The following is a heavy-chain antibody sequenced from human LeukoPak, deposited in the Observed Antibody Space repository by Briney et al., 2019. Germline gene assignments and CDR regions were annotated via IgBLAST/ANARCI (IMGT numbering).Heavy chain of an antibody. V-gene: IGHV4-34*01. J-gene: IGHJ4*02. D-gene: IGHD1-7*01. CDR1: GGSFSGYY. CDR3: ARLELGLFDY. Sequence: SETLSLTCAVYGGSFSGYYWSWIRQPPGKGLEWIGEINHSGSTNYNPSLKSRVTISVDTSKNQFSLKLSSVTAADTAVYYCARLELGLFDYWGQGTLVTVSS. CDR2: INHSGST.